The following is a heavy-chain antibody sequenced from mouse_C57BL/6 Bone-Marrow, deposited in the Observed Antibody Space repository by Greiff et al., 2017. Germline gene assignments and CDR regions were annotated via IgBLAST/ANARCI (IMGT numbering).Heavy chain of an antibody. Sequence: QVQLQQPGAELVKPGASVKLSCKASGYTFTSYWMHWVKQRPGRGLEWIGRIDPNSGGTKYNEKFKSKTTMTVDKPSSTAYMQLSSLTSEDSAVYYCARSRITTVVDYFDYWGQGTTLTVSS. CDR2: IDPNSGGT. V-gene: IGHV1-72*01. CDR3: ARSRITTVVDYFDY. CDR1: GYTFTSYW. J-gene: IGHJ2*01. D-gene: IGHD1-1*01.